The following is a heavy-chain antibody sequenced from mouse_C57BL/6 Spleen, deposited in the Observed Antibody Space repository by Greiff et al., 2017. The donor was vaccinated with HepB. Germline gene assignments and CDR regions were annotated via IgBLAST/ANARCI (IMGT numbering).Heavy chain of an antibody. D-gene: IGHD1-1*01. Sequence: QVHVKQSGAELVKPGASVKISCKASGYAFSSYWMNWVKQRPGKGLEWIGQIYPGDGDTNYNGKFKGKATLTADKSSSTAYMQLSSLTSEDSAVYFCARPTGDAMDYWGQGTSVTVSS. CDR1: GYAFSSYW. CDR3: ARPTGDAMDY. CDR2: IYPGDGDT. J-gene: IGHJ4*01. V-gene: IGHV1-80*01.